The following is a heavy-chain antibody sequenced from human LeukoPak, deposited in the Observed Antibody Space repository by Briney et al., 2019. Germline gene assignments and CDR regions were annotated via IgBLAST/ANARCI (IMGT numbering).Heavy chain of an antibody. CDR1: GFSFSRYW. CDR3: ANVPAAIEGWFDP. V-gene: IGHV3-23*01. Sequence: GGSLRLSCAASGFSFSRYWMHWVRQAPGKGLVWVSAISGSGGSTYYADSVKGRFTISRDNSKNTLYLQMNSLRAEDMAVYYCANVPAAIEGWFDPWGQGTLVTVSS. J-gene: IGHJ5*02. D-gene: IGHD2-2*01. CDR2: ISGSGGST.